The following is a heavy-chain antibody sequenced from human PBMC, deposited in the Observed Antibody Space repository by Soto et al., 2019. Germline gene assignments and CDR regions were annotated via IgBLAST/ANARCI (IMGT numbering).Heavy chain of an antibody. V-gene: IGHV1-46*01. CDR2: INPSGGST. D-gene: IGHD6-6*01. CDR1: GSTFTSYY. CDR3: AREDSSSSQRYAPGVWFDP. Sequence: SVTVSLTASGSTFTSYYLHCVRQAPPQCLPWMGIINPSGGSTSYAQKFQGRVTMTRDTSTSTVYMELSSLRSEDTAVYYCAREDSSSSQRYAPGVWFDPWGQGTLVTVSS. J-gene: IGHJ5*02.